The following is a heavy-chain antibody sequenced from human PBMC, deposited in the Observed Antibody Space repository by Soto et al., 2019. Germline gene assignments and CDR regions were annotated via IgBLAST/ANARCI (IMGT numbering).Heavy chain of an antibody. V-gene: IGHV4-59*08. CDR1: GVSITSHD. J-gene: IGHJ4*02. Sequence: SETLCLTCTVSGVSITSHDGSWIRQSPGKGLEWIAYMHHSGSTNYNPSLKSRVTVSVDTSKNEFSLSLNSVTAADTAIYYCAGQQIVVETAVHPTVYSLGQGILVTVSS. D-gene: IGHD2-21*02. CDR2: MHHSGST. CDR3: AGQQIVVETAVHPTVYS.